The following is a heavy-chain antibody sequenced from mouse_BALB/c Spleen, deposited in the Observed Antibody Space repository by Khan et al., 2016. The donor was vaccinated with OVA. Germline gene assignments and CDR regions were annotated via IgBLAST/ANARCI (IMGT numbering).Heavy chain of an antibody. J-gene: IGHJ3*01. CDR2: ISDVGSYT. V-gene: IGHV5-4*02. CDR1: GFTFSDYY. CDR3: ARAGYGWFDY. D-gene: IGHD1-1*02. Sequence: EVELVESGGGLVKPGGSLKLSCAASGFTFSDYYMYWVRQTPEKRLEWVATISDVGSYTYYPDSVKGRFTISRANAKNILYLQMSRRKSEDTARYYCARAGYGWFDYWGQGTLVTVSA.